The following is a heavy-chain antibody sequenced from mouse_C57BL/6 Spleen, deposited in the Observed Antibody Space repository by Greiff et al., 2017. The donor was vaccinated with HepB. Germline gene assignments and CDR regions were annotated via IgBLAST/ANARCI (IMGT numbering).Heavy chain of an antibody. D-gene: IGHD1-2*01. CDR2: INPYNGGT. Sequence: VQLQQSGPVLVKPGASVKMSCTASGYTFTDYYMNWVKQSHGKSLEWIGVINPYNGGTSYHQKFKGTATLTVDKSSNTAYMELNSLTSEDSAVYYCARKDGTTAGFAYWGQGTLVTVSA. CDR3: ARKDGTTAGFAY. V-gene: IGHV1-19*01. J-gene: IGHJ3*01. CDR1: GYTFTDYY.